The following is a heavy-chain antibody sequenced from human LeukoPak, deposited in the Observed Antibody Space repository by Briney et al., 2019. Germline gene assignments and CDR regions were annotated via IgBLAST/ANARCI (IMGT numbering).Heavy chain of an antibody. Sequence: SETLSLTCTVSGGSISSSSYYWGWIRQPPGKGLEWIGSIYYSGSTYYNPSLKSRVTISVDTSKNQFSLKLSSVTAGDTAVYYCARVKEVVTAIWVNAFDIWGQGTMVTVSS. CDR2: IYYSGST. J-gene: IGHJ3*02. D-gene: IGHD2-21*02. CDR1: GGSISSSSYY. CDR3: ARVKEVVTAIWVNAFDI. V-gene: IGHV4-39*07.